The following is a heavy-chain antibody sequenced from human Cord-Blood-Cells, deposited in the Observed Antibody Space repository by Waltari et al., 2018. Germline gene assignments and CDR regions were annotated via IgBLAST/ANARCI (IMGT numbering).Heavy chain of an antibody. D-gene: IGHD6-19*01. CDR2: INHSGST. CDR1: GGSFSGYY. Sequence: QVQLQQWGAGLLTPSETLSLTCAVYGGSFSGYYWSWIRQPPGKGREWIGEINHSGSTNYNPPLTGRVTISVDTSKNQFSLKLSAVTAADTAVYYCASSGWYNWFDPWGQGTMVTVSS. V-gene: IGHV4-34*01. CDR3: ASSGWYNWFDP. J-gene: IGHJ5*02.